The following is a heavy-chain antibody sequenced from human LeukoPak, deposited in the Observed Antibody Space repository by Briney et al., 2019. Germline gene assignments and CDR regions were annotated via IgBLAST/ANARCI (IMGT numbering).Heavy chain of an antibody. D-gene: IGHD5-24*01. CDR3: ARVGRDGYNYFVY. J-gene: IGHJ4*02. Sequence: ASVKVSCKASGYTFTGHYIHWVRQAPGQGLEWMGWISAYNGNTNYAQKLQGRVTMTTDTSTSTAYMELRSLRSDDTAVYYCARVGRDGYNYFVYWGQGTLVTVSS. V-gene: IGHV1-18*04. CDR1: GYTFTGHY. CDR2: ISAYNGNT.